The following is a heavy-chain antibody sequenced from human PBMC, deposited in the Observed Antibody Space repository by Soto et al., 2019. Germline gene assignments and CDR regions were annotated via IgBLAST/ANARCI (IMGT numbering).Heavy chain of an antibody. V-gene: IGHV3-23*01. CDR2: IIGGGGST. Sequence: EVQLLESGGGLVQPGGSLRLSCAASELTFSTYALNWFRLAPGKGLEWVSGIIGGGGSTYYADSVKGRFTIFRDTSKNTVFLQMNSLRADDTAVYYCPKGFIVVVTVLRPDDAFDVWGQGTMVTVSS. CDR3: PKGFIVVVTVLRPDDAFDV. D-gene: IGHD2-21*02. J-gene: IGHJ3*01. CDR1: ELTFSTYA.